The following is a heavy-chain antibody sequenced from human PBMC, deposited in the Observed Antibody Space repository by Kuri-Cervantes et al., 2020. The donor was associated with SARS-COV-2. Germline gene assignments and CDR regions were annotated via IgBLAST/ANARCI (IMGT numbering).Heavy chain of an antibody. CDR2: ISYDGSNK. D-gene: IGHD3-22*01. CDR3: ARGYYDSSGYYPLFDY. J-gene: IGHJ4*02. CDR1: GFTFSSYA. V-gene: IGHV3-30-3*01. Sequence: GESLKISCAASGFTFSSYAMHWVRQAPGKGLEWVAVISYDGSNKYYADSVKGRFTISRDNSKNTLYLQMNSLRAEDTAVYYCARGYYDSSGYYPLFDYWGQGTPVTVSS.